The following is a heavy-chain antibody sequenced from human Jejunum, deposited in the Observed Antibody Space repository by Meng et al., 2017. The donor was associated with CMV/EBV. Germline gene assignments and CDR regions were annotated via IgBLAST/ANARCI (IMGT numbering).Heavy chain of an antibody. CDR3: ARVDYGGFDP. D-gene: IGHD4-17*01. J-gene: IGHJ5*02. Sequence: LTGTVSGGSVSSGSYDWSWIRQPPGKGLEWIGYIYYSGSTNYNPSLKSRVTISVDTSKNQFSLKLSSVTAADTAVYYCARVDYGGFDPWGQGTLVTVSS. CDR2: IYYSGST. CDR1: GGSVSSGSYD. V-gene: IGHV4-61*01.